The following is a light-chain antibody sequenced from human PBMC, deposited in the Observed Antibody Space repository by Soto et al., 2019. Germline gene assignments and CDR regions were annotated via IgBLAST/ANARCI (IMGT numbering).Light chain of an antibody. CDR3: QQYGSVPLT. J-gene: IGKJ4*01. V-gene: IGKV3-20*01. CDR1: QSVSTSY. CDR2: GAS. Sequence: EIVLTQSPGPLSLSPGERATLSCRASQSVSTSYLAWYQQKPGQAPRLLIYGASSRPTGIPDRFSGSGSGADFTLTISRLEPEDFAVYYCQQYGSVPLTFGGGTKVEIK.